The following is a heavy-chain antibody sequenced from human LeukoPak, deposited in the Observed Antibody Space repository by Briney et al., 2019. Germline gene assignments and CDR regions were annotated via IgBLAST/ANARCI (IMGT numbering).Heavy chain of an antibody. CDR2: IYSGGST. CDR1: GFTVSSNY. CDR3: ARAEAAAGLNYFGY. Sequence: HPGGSLRLSCAASGFTVSSNYMSWVRQAPGKGLEWVSVIYSGGSTYYADSVKGRFTIPRDNSKNTLYLQMNSLRAEDTAVYYCARAEAAAGLNYFGYWGQGTLVTVSS. V-gene: IGHV3-53*01. J-gene: IGHJ4*02. D-gene: IGHD6-13*01.